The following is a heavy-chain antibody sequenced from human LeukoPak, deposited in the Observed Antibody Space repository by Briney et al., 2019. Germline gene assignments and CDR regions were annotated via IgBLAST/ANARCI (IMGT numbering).Heavy chain of an antibody. CDR1: GGSISSYY. CDR2: IYYSGST. J-gene: IGHJ5*02. CDR3: ARTTEDCSSTSCYQYWFDP. V-gene: IGHV4-59*01. Sequence: KPSETLSLTCTVSGGSISSYYRSWIRQPPGKGLEWIGYIYYSGSTNYNPSLRSRVTISVDTSKNQISLKVRSVTAADTAVYYCARTTEDCSSTSCYQYWFDPWGQGTLVTVSS. D-gene: IGHD2-2*01.